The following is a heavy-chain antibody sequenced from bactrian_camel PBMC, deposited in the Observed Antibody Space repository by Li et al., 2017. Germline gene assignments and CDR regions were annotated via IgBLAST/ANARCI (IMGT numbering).Heavy chain of an antibody. CDR2: LGDDGST. Sequence: VQLVESGGGSAQTGGSLTLSCVVSGDHRMVAWFRGSKREGVAGLGDDGSTSYAAFAEGRFTISKDVAKDTLDLRMTNLKPEDSGMYYCAVDGPVAFCSDYPSDFGGWGKGTQVTVS. D-gene: IGHD2*01. CDR3: AVDGPVAFCSDYPSDFGG. CDR1: GDHRMV. V-gene: IGHV3S55*01. J-gene: IGHJ6*01.